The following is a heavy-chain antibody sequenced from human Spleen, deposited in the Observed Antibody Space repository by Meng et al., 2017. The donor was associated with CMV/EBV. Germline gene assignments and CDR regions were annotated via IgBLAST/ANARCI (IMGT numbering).Heavy chain of an antibody. CDR1: GGSVSSASYY. Sequence: GSLRLSCSVSGGSVSSASYYLTWIRQPPGKGLEWIGHIYYSGSTKYNPSLKSRVTISVDTSKNQFSLKLSSVTAADTAVYYCARGPELEHQGLFDYWGQGTLVTVSS. D-gene: IGHD1/OR15-1a*01. CDR2: IYYSGST. CDR3: ARGPELEHQGLFDY. J-gene: IGHJ4*02. V-gene: IGHV4-61*01.